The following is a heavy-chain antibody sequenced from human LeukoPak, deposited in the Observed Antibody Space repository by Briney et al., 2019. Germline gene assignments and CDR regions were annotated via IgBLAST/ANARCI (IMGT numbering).Heavy chain of an antibody. V-gene: IGHV3-53*01. CDR3: ARDPIAVAGTRDAFDI. J-gene: IGHJ3*02. CDR1: GFTVSSNY. CDR2: IYSGGST. D-gene: IGHD6-19*01. Sequence: PGGSLRLSCAASGFTVSSNYMSWVRQAPGKGLEWVSVIYSGGSTYYADSVKGRFTISRDNSKNTLYLQMNSLRAEDTAVYYCARDPIAVAGTRDAFDIWGQGIMVTVSS.